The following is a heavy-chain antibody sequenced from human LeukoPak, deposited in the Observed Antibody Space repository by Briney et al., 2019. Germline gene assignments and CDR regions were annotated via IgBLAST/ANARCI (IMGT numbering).Heavy chain of an antibody. D-gene: IGHD3-3*01. J-gene: IGHJ4*02. CDR3: ASSSAISYRRPESFDY. CDR2: IYYSGST. V-gene: IGHV4-39*07. Sequence: PSETLSLTCTVSGGSISSSSYYWGWIRQPPGKGLEWIGSIYYSGSTYYNPSLKSRVTISVDTSKNQFSLKLSSVTAADTAVYYRASSSAISYRRPESFDYWGQGTLATVSS. CDR1: GGSISSSSYY.